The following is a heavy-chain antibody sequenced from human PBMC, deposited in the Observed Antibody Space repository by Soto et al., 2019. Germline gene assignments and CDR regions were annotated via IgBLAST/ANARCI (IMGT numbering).Heavy chain of an antibody. V-gene: IGHV1-58*01. Sequence: SVKVSCKASGFTFSNSAVQWVRQSRGQRLEWIGWIVVDSGNTIYAQKFQERVTFTRDMSTNTAYMELNNLRSDDTAVYYCAADSRDQIDQWGQGTLVTVSS. CDR3: AADSRDQIDQ. D-gene: IGHD2-2*01. CDR1: GFTFSNSA. J-gene: IGHJ4*02. CDR2: IVVDSGNT.